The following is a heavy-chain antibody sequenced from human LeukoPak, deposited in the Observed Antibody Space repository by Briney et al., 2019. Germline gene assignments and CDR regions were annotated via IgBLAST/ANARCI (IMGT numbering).Heavy chain of an antibody. CDR3: ATYSSSSGVGY. V-gene: IGHV4-59*01. CDR2: IYYSGST. J-gene: IGHJ4*02. D-gene: IGHD6-6*01. CDR1: GGSISSYY. Sequence: PSETLSLTRSVSGGSISSYYWSWIRQPPGKGLEWIGYIYYSGSTNYNPSLKSRVTISVDTSKNQSSLKLTSVTAADTAVYYCATYSSSSGVGYWGQGALVTVSS.